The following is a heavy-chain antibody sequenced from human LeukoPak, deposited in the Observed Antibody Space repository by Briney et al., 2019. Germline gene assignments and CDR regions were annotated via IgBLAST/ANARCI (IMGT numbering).Heavy chain of an antibody. CDR1: GFTFSSYG. J-gene: IGHJ6*03. V-gene: IGHV3-23*01. CDR3: AKDRCSNGVGCYYYYMDV. D-gene: IGHD2-8*01. CDR2: ISGSGGST. Sequence: GGSLRLSCAASGFTFSSYGMSWVCQAPGKGLEWVSAISGSGGSTYYADSVKGRFTISRDNSKNTLYLQMNSLRAEDTAVYYCAKDRCSNGVGCYYYYMDVWGKGTTVTISS.